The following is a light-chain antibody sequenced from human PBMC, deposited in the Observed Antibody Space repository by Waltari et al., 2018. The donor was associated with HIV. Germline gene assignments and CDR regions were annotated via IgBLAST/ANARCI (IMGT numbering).Light chain of an antibody. J-gene: IGKJ5*01. CDR2: MAS. Sequence: EIVLTQSPGTLSLSPGEKATLSCRASQSVSSNYLAWFQQKPGQAPRLLIYMASSRATGIPDRFSGSGSGTDFTLIINRLEPEDFAVYFCHQYGNSPITFGRGTRLEIK. CDR3: HQYGNSPIT. V-gene: IGKV3-20*01. CDR1: QSVSSNY.